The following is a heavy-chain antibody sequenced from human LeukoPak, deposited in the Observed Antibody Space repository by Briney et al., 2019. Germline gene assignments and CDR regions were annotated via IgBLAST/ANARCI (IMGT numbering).Heavy chain of an antibody. CDR2: IYSDGST. D-gene: IGHD1-7*01. Sequence: GGSLRLSCAASGFTFSSNYMSWVRQAPGKGLEWVSFIYSDGSTYYADSVKGRFTISRDTSKNTLYLQMNCLRAEDTAVYFCARVVTGTTYLRLYYFDSWGQGTLVTVSS. V-gene: IGHV3-53*01. CDR1: GFTFSSNY. J-gene: IGHJ4*02. CDR3: ARVVTGTTYLRLYYFDS.